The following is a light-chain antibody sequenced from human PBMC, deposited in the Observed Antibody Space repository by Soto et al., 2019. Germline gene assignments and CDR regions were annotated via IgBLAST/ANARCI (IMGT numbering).Light chain of an antibody. Sequence: IVMTQSPATLSVSPGERATLSCRASQSVSSNLAWYQQKPGQAPRLLIYGASTRATGIPARFSGSGSGTEFTLTNSSLQSEDFAVYYCQQYNNWPLTFGGGTKVEIK. CDR2: GAS. V-gene: IGKV3-15*01. J-gene: IGKJ4*01. CDR1: QSVSSN. CDR3: QQYNNWPLT.